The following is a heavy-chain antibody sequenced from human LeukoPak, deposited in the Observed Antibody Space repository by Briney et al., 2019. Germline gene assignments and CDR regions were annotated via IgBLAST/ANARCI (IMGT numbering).Heavy chain of an antibody. J-gene: IGHJ4*02. CDR1: GFTFSNYW. D-gene: IGHD6-19*01. V-gene: IGHV3-74*01. Sequence: QAGGSLRLSCAASGFTFSNYWMHWVRQDPGKGLVWVSYINPDGSNTNYADSVKGRFTISRDNAKNALYLQMNSLRAEDTAVYYCARDGRAVAGDFDYWGQGTLVTVSS. CDR3: ARDGRAVAGDFDY. CDR2: INPDGSNT.